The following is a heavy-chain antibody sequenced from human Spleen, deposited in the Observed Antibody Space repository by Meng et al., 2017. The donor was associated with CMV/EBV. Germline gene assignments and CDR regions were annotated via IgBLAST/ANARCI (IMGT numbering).Heavy chain of an antibody. D-gene: IGHD4-23*01. CDR1: GGSISGGFH. V-gene: IGHV4-34*01. Sequence: SETLSLTCTLSGGSISGGFHWSWVRQRPGKGLEWIGEINHSGSTNYNPSLKSRVTISVDTSKNQFSLKLSSVTAADTAVYYCARPNYGGNFLHAFDIWGQGTMVTVSS. CDR3: ARPNYGGNFLHAFDI. CDR2: INHSGST. J-gene: IGHJ3*02.